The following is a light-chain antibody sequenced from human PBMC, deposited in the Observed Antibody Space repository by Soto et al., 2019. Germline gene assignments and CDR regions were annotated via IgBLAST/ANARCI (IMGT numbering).Light chain of an antibody. J-gene: IGKJ4*01. CDR3: QQSYSTPRT. Sequence: DIQMTQSPSSLSASVGDRVTITCRASQSISSYVNWYQQKPGKAPKLLIYAASSLQSGVPSRFSRSGSGTDFTLTISSLQPEDFATYYCQQSYSTPRTCGGGTKVEMK. CDR1: QSISSY. CDR2: AAS. V-gene: IGKV1-39*01.